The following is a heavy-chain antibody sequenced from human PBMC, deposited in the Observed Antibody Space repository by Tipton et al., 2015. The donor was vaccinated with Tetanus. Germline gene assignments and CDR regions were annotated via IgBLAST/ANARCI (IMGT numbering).Heavy chain of an antibody. V-gene: IGHV3-7*03. J-gene: IGHJ6*02. CDR2: INRDGSEK. Sequence: LSLTCADTGFRFSSDWMGWVRQAAGKGLEWVAHINRDGSEKACADAVQGRFSVSRDSAKNSLSLQMNSLRAEDTAVYYCARYLFAYGMDVWGQGTTVTVSS. CDR1: GFRFSSDW. CDR3: ARYLFAYGMDV.